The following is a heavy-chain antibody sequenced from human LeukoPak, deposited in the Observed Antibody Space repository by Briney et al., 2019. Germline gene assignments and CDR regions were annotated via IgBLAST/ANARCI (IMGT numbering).Heavy chain of an antibody. J-gene: IGHJ3*02. D-gene: IGHD6-13*01. Sequence: ASVKVSRKASGGTFSSYAISWVRQAPGQGLEWMGGIIPIFGTANYAQKFQGRVTITADESTSTAYMELSSLRSEDTAVYYCARRTKTQQLVITRGEHDAFDIWGQGTMVTVSS. CDR1: GGTFSSYA. V-gene: IGHV1-69*13. CDR3: ARRTKTQQLVITRGEHDAFDI. CDR2: IIPIFGTA.